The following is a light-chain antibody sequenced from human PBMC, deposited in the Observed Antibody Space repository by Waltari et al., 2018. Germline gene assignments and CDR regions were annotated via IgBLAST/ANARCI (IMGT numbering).Light chain of an antibody. CDR3: VLYMGNGIWV. J-gene: IGLJ3*02. V-gene: IGLV8-61*01. Sequence: QTVVTQEPSFSVSPGGTVTLTCGLTSGSVSTTYYPSWYQQTPGPAPRTLIYNTNARSSGVPDRFAGSILGNKAALTITGAQADDESDYYCVLYMGNGIWVFGGGTKLTVL. CDR1: SGSVSTTYY. CDR2: NTN.